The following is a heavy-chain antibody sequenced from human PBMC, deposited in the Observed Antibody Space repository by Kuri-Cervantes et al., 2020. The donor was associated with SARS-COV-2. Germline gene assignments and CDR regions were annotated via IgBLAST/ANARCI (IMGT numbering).Heavy chain of an antibody. CDR2: IYTSGST. V-gene: IGHV4-4*07. J-gene: IGHJ4*02. D-gene: IGHD3-3*01. Sequence: SETLSLTCTVSGGSISSYYWSWIRQPAGKGLEWIGRIYTSGSTNYNPSLKSRVTMPVDTSKNQFSLKLSSVTAADTAVYYCARGSRYDFWSGFLFDYWGQGTLVTVSS. CDR1: GGSISSYY. CDR3: ARGSRYDFWSGFLFDY.